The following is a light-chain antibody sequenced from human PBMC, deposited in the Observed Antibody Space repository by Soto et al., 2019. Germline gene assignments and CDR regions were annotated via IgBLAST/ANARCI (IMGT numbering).Light chain of an antibody. Sequence: DIQMTQSPSSLSASVGDRVTITCQASQDISNYLNWYQQKPGKAPKLLIYDASNLETGVPSRFIGSGSGTDFTFTISSLQPEDIATYYCQQYDNLPLTFGGVTKVEIK. CDR2: DAS. CDR1: QDISNY. J-gene: IGKJ4*01. CDR3: QQYDNLPLT. V-gene: IGKV1-33*01.